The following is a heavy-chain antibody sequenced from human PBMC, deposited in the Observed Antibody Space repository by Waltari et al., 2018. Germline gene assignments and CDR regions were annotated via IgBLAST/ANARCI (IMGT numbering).Heavy chain of an antibody. CDR1: GFSFNNYA. V-gene: IGHV3-30*02. J-gene: IGHJ4*02. Sequence: QVHLVESGGGVVQPGGSLRLSCAASGFSFNNYAMHWVRQAPGKGLGWVAFWWNDGSYKFYADSVKGRFTISRDKSKNTLYFQMNSLRAEDTAMYYCAKDGSASRLVRYYLDHWGPGTLVTVSS. D-gene: IGHD2-8*02. CDR3: AKDGSASRLVRYYLDH. CDR2: WWNDGSYK.